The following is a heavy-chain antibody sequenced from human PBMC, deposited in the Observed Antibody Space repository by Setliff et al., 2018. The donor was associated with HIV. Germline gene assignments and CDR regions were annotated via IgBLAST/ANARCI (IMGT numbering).Heavy chain of an antibody. CDR2: INHSGST. D-gene: IGHD1-1*01. Sequence: LSLTCAVYGGSFSGHYWSWIRQPPGKGPEWIGEINHSGSTNYNPSLKSRVTIAVDTSKYQFSLKLSFVTAADTAVYYCAMVIGWNDAGDYWGQGTLVTVSS. J-gene: IGHJ4*02. CDR3: AMVIGWNDAGDY. CDR1: GGSFSGHY. V-gene: IGHV4-34*01.